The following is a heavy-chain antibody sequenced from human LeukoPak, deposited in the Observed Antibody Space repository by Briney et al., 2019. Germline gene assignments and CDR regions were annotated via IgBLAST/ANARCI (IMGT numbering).Heavy chain of an antibody. CDR3: ARERYPCSGGSCYYYYGMDV. CDR2: ISSSSSTI. J-gene: IGHJ6*02. V-gene: IGHV3-11*04. Sequence: PGGSLRLSCAASGFTFSDYYMSWIRQAPGKGLEWVSYISSSSSTIYYADSVKGRFTISRDNAKNSLYLQMNSLRAEDTAVYYCARERYPCSGGSCYYYYGMDVWGQGTTVTVSS. CDR1: GFTFSDYY. D-gene: IGHD2-15*01.